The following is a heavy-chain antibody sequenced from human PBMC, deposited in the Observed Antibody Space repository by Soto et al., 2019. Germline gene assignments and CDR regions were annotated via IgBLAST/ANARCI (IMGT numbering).Heavy chain of an antibody. J-gene: IGHJ4*02. V-gene: IGHV3-30-3*01. D-gene: IGHD3-10*01. CDR3: ARPYYYGSGSLDY. Sequence: QVQLVESGGGVVQPGRSLRLSCAASGFTFSSYAMHWVRQAPGKGLEWVAVISYDGSNKYYADSVKGRFTISRDNSKNTLYLQMNSLRAEDTAVYYCARPYYYGSGSLDYWGQGTLVTVSS. CDR1: GFTFSSYA. CDR2: ISYDGSNK.